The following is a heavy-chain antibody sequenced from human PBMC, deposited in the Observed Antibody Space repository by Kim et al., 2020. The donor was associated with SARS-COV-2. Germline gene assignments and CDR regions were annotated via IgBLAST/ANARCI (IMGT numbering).Heavy chain of an antibody. CDR2: ITPIDETI. CDR1: GYTFNSNK. J-gene: IGHJ4*02. Sequence: ASVKVSCKASGYTFNSNKMHWVRQAPGQGLEWMGIITPIDETIIYAQKFQGRVTITRDTSTSTVFMELSSLRLEDTAVYYCARDGINWNFDWWGQGTLVTVSS. V-gene: IGHV1-46*02. CDR3: ARDGINWNFDW. D-gene: IGHD1-1*01.